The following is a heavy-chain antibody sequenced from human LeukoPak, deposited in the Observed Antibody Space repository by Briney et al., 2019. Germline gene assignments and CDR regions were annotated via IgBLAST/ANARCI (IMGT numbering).Heavy chain of an antibody. Sequence: PGGSLRLSCEASGFTFSNAWMSWVRQAPGKGLEWVGRIKSKTDGGTTDYAAPVKGRFTSSRDDSKNTLYLQMNSLKTQDTAVYYCTTVPYYDYVWGSYRPVDYWGQGTLVTVSS. CDR3: TTVPYYDYVWGSYRPVDY. D-gene: IGHD3-16*02. CDR2: IKSKTDGGTT. V-gene: IGHV3-15*01. J-gene: IGHJ4*02. CDR1: GFTFSNAW.